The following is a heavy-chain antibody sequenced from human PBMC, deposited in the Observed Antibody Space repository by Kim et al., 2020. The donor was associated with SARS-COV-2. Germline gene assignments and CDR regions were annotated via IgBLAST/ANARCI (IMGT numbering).Heavy chain of an antibody. CDR1: GGSISSSSYY. J-gene: IGHJ5*02. D-gene: IGHD6-6*01. CDR2: IYYSGST. Sequence: SETLSLTCTVSGGSISSSSYYWGWIRQPPGKGLEWIGSIYYSGSTYYNPSLKSRVTISVDTSKNQFSLKLSSVTAADTAVYYCARHYKQLSGIWFDPWGQGTLVTVSS. V-gene: IGHV4-39*01. CDR3: ARHYKQLSGIWFDP.